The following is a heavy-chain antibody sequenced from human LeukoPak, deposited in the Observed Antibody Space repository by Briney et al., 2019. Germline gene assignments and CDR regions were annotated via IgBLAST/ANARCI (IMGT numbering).Heavy chain of an antibody. CDR2: IKQDGSEK. CDR1: GFTFSSYW. CDR3: VRDCGGDCYPAFDY. J-gene: IGHJ4*02. V-gene: IGHV3-7*01. D-gene: IGHD2-21*02. Sequence: GGSLRLSCAASGFTFSSYWMSWVRQAPGKGLEWVANIKQDGSEKYYVDSVKGRFTISRDNAKNSLYLQMNSLRAEDTAVYYCVRDCGGDCYPAFDYWGQGTLVTVSS.